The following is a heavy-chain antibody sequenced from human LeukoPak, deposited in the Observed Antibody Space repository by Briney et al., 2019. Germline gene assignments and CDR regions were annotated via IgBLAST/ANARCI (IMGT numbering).Heavy chain of an antibody. CDR2: ISYDGSNK. J-gene: IGHJ3*02. CDR1: GFTFSSYG. CDR3: AKAYYDILTGWGGYALGI. D-gene: IGHD3-9*01. Sequence: TGGSLRLSCTASGFTFSSYGMHWVRQAPGKGLEWVAVISYDGSNKNYADSVKGRFTVSRDNSKNTLHLQMNSLRAEDTAVYHCAKAYYDILTGWGGYALGIWGQGTMVTVSS. V-gene: IGHV3-30*18.